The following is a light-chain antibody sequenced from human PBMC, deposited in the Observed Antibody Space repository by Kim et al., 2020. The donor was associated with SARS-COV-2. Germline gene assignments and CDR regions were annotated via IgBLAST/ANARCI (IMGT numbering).Light chain of an antibody. V-gene: IGLV2-11*01. CDR2: DVL. CDR3: CSYAGTYTLV. CDR1: SSYVGAYDY. Sequence: QSALTQPRSVSGSPGQSVTISCTGNSSYVGAYDYVSWYQQHPGKAPKLMIYDVLKRPSGVPDRFSGSKSGNTASLTISGLQAEDEADYYCCSYAGTYTLVFGGGTQLTVL. J-gene: IGLJ2*01.